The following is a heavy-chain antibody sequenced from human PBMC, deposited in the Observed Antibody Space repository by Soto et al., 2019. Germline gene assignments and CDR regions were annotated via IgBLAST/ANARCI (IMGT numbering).Heavy chain of an antibody. J-gene: IGHJ6*02. CDR1: GYTFTSYD. Sequence: QVQLVQCEAEVKKPGASVKVSCKASGYTFTSYDINWVRQATGQGLEWMGWMNPNSGNTGYAQKFQGRVTMTRNTSISTSYMELSSLRSEDTAVYYCARERTGTTSMDVWGQGTTVTVSS. CDR2: MNPNSGNT. V-gene: IGHV1-8*01. CDR3: ARERTGTTSMDV. D-gene: IGHD1-1*01.